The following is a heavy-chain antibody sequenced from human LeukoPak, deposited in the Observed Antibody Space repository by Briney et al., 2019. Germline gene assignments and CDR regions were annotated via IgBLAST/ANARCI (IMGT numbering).Heavy chain of an antibody. J-gene: IGHJ4*02. CDR1: GFTFSSYG. D-gene: IGHD3-16*02. V-gene: IGHV3-23*01. CDR3: AKGGSYRSQPYFDY. Sequence: GGSLRLSCAASGFTFSSYGMSWVRQAPGKGLEWVSAISGSGGSTYYADSVKGRFTISRDNSKNTVYLQMNSLRAEDTAVYYCAKGGSYRSQPYFDYWGQGTPVTVSS. CDR2: ISGSGGST.